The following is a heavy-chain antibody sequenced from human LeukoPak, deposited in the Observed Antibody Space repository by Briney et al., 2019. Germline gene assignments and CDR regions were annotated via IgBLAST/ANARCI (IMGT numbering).Heavy chain of an antibody. V-gene: IGHV4-39*02. CDR2: VYNSGST. CDR1: GGSISSANYY. Sequence: ETLSLTCTVSGGSISSANYYWGWIRQPSGKGLEWIGSVYNSGSTYYNPSLKSRVTISVDTSKNQFSLKLSSVTAADTAVYYCARDQTYYDILTGYLHDAFDIWGQGTMVTVSS. CDR3: ARDQTYYDILTGYLHDAFDI. D-gene: IGHD3-9*01. J-gene: IGHJ3*02.